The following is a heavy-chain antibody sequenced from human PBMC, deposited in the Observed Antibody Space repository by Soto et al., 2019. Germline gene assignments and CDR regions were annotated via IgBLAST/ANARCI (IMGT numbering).Heavy chain of an antibody. V-gene: IGHV3-74*01. CDR1: GFTFSSYW. D-gene: IGHD3-10*01. CDR2: INSDGSST. J-gene: IGHJ3*02. Sequence: PGPSLKISCAASGFTFSSYWMHWVRQAPGKGLVWVSRINSDGSSTSYADSVKGRFTISRDNAKNTLYLQMNSLRAEDTAVYYCARARGRSLLWFGETPDAFDIWGQGTMVTVS. CDR3: ARARGRSLLWFGETPDAFDI.